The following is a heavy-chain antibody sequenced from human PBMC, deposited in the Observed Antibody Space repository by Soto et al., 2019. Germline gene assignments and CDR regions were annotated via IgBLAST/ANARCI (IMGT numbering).Heavy chain of an antibody. V-gene: IGHV3-48*04. CDR3: ASDPGIAAAGMDY. D-gene: IGHD6-25*01. J-gene: IGHJ4*02. CDR1: GFSFNTYA. CDR2: ISSSSSRI. Sequence: VQLVESGGGLIQPGGSLRLSCAASGFSFNTYAMNWVRQAPGKGLEWISYISSSSSRIYYADSVKGRFTLSRDNAKNSLYLQMNSLRAEDTAVYYCASDPGIAAAGMDYWGQGTLVTVSS.